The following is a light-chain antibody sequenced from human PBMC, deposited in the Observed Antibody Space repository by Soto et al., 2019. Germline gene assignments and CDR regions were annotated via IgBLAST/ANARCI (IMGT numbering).Light chain of an antibody. J-gene: IGKJ1*01. CDR2: AAS. Sequence: DIPMTQSPSALSASVGDTVTITCRASQNINIYLNWHQQDPGKAPKLLISAASSLQSGVPPRFSGSGYGTDFRLTISRLQPEDFATYNCPQSFRTTWTFGQGTRV. V-gene: IGKV1-39*01. CDR1: QNINIY. CDR3: PQSFRTTWT.